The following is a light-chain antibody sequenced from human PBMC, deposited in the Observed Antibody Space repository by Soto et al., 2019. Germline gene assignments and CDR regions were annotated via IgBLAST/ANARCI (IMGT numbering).Light chain of an antibody. V-gene: IGKV3-15*01. CDR2: GAS. CDR3: LQYNNWPPYT. Sequence: EIVMTQSPATLSVSPGERATLSCRASQSVSSNLAWYQQKPGQAPRLLIYGASTRATGIPARFSGSGSGTEFTLTISSLQSEDFAVYYCLQYNNWPPYTFGHGTKLEIK. J-gene: IGKJ2*01. CDR1: QSVSSN.